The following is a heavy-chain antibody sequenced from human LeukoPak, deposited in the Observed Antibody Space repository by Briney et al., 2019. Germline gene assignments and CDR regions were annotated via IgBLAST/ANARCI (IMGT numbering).Heavy chain of an antibody. D-gene: IGHD3-16*01. J-gene: IGHJ3*02. V-gene: IGHV4-34*01. CDR1: GGSISSYY. CDR3: ARVRPRGRNDAFDI. CDR2: INHSGST. Sequence: PSETLSLTCTVSGGSISSYYWSWIRQPPGKGLEWIGEINHSGSTNYNPSLKSRVTISVGTSKNQFSLKLSSVTAADTAVYYCARVRPRGRNDAFDIWGQGTMVTVSS.